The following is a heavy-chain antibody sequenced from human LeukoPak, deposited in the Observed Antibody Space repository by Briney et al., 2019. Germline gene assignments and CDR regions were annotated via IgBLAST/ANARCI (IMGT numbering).Heavy chain of an antibody. D-gene: IGHD6-19*01. Sequence: PGGTLRLSCAVSGFTFSSYGMSWVRQAPGKGLEWVSGISGSGDSTYYADSVKGRFTISRDNSKNTLYLQMNSLRAEDTAVYYCARRSGIAVAGAFDYWGQGTLVTVSS. CDR3: ARRSGIAVAGAFDY. CDR2: ISGSGDST. CDR1: GFTFSSYG. V-gene: IGHV3-23*01. J-gene: IGHJ4*02.